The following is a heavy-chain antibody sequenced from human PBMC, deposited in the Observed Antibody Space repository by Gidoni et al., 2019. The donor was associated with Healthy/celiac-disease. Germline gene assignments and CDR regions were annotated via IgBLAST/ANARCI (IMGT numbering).Heavy chain of an antibody. CDR2: IYSGGST. CDR1: GFTVSSNY. Sequence: EVQLVESGGGLVQPGGSLRLSCAASGFTVSSNYMSWVRQAPGKGLEWVSVIYSGGSTYYADSVKGRFTISRDNSKNTLYLQMNSLRAEDTAVYYCARGPIYGDSPFVDYWGQGTLVTVSS. V-gene: IGHV3-66*01. J-gene: IGHJ4*02. CDR3: ARGPIYGDSPFVDY. D-gene: IGHD4-17*01.